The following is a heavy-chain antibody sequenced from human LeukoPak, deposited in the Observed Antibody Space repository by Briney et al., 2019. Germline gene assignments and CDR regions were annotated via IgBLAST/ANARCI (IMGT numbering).Heavy chain of an antibody. Sequence: GGSLRLSCAASGFTFSSYAMNWVRQAPAKGLEWVSAICSNDNNTYYANSVKGRFTISRDNSKSTLCLQMNSLRAEDTAVYYCAKQLGYCSDGSCYFPYWGQGTLVTVSS. J-gene: IGHJ4*02. V-gene: IGHV3-23*01. D-gene: IGHD2-15*01. CDR1: GFTFSSYA. CDR3: AKQLGYCSDGSCYFPY. CDR2: ICSNDNNT.